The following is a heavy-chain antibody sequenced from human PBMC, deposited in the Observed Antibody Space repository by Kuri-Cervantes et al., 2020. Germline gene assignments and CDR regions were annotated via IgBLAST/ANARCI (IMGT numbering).Heavy chain of an antibody. Sequence: GSLRLSSTVSGGSISSSSYYWGWIRQPPGKGLEWIGSIYYSGGTYYNPSLKSRVTISVDTSKNQFSLKLSSVTAADTAVYYCARVGSRRASHFDYWGQGTLVTVSS. V-gene: IGHV4-39*01. CDR1: GGSISSSSYY. D-gene: IGHD2-15*01. J-gene: IGHJ4*02. CDR2: IYYSGGT. CDR3: ARVGSRRASHFDY.